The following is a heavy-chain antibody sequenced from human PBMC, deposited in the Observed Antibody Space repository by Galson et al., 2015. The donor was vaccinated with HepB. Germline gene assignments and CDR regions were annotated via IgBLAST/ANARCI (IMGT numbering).Heavy chain of an antibody. J-gene: IGHJ4*02. V-gene: IGHV1-24*01. Sequence: SVKVSCKVSGYTLTELSMHWVRQAPGKGLEWMGGFDPEDGETIYAQKFQGRVTMTEDTSTDTAYMELSSLRSEDTAVYYCATDFPSTQYSSSWTEFDYWGQGTLVTVSS. D-gene: IGHD6-13*01. CDR1: GYTLTELS. CDR2: FDPEDGET. CDR3: ATDFPSTQYSSSWTEFDY.